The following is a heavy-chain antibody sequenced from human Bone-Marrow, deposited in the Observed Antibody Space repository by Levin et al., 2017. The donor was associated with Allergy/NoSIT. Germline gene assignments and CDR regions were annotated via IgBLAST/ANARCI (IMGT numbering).Heavy chain of an antibody. V-gene: IGHV3-23*01. CDR2: MSGSGRSA. CDR3: ARDDGYSYGYGSRWLDS. D-gene: IGHD5-18*01. CDR1: GFTFSTYA. Sequence: GGSLRLSCAASGFTFSTYAMHWVRQAPGKGLEWVSVMSGSGRSAYYGVSVKGRFTMSRDNSRDFLYLEMNSLRAEDTAIYFCARDDGYSYGYGSRWLDSWGQGTLVTVSS. J-gene: IGHJ5*01.